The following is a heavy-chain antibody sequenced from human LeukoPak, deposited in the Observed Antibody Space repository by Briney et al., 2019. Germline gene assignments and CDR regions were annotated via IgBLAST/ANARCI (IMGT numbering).Heavy chain of an antibody. J-gene: IGHJ4*02. CDR2: ISDSGGST. D-gene: IGHD3-22*01. Sequence: GGSLRLSCAVSGINLSNYGMSWVRQAPGKGLEWVAGISDSGGSTNYADSVKGRFTISRDNPKITLYLQMNSLRAEDTAVYFCAKRGVVIRVILVGFHKEAYYFDSWGQGALVTVSS. V-gene: IGHV3-23*01. CDR1: GINLSNYG. CDR3: AKRGVVIRVILVGFHKEAYYFDS.